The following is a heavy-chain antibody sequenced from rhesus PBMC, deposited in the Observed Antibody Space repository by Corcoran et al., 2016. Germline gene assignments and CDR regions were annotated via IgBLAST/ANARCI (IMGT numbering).Heavy chain of an antibody. CDR1: GYSISSGYS. CDR2: ISSAGSN. V-gene: IGHV4S14*01. Sequence: QVQLQESGPGLVKPSETLSLTCAVSGYSISSGYSWGWIRQPPGKGLEGMGHISSAGSNYLNPSLKSRVTLSVDTSKNQFSLKLSSVTAADTAVYYCARRWYFDLWGPGTPITISS. CDR3: ARRWYFDL. J-gene: IGHJ2*01.